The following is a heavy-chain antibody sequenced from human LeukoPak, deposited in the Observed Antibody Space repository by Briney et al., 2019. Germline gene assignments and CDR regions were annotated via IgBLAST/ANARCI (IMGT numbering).Heavy chain of an antibody. V-gene: IGHV1-18*04. CDR1: GYNFDRYG. Sequence: GASVKVSCKGSGYNFDRYGVNWVRQAPGQGLEWVGWISTYNGNTFYAQKFEGRVTMTTDTSTNTIYMDLRSLRSDDTAVYYCARDLEHCRNIICSNSAYWGQGTLVTVSS. D-gene: IGHD2-2*01. J-gene: IGHJ4*02. CDR2: ISTYNGNT. CDR3: ARDLEHCRNIICSNSAY.